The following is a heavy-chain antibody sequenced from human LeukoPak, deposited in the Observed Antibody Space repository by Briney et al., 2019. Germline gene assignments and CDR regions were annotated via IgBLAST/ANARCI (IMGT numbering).Heavy chain of an antibody. D-gene: IGHD4-17*01. J-gene: IGHJ4*02. CDR2: TSYDGSKK. CDR1: GFTFSSYW. CDR3: ARDYGNWATTPLDY. Sequence: GGSLRLSCAASGFTFSSYWMSWVRQTPGKGLEWVAVTSYDGSKKYYADSVKGRFTISRDNSKNTLFLQVNSLRVEDTAVYYCARDYGNWATTPLDYWGQGTLVTVSS. V-gene: IGHV3-30-3*01.